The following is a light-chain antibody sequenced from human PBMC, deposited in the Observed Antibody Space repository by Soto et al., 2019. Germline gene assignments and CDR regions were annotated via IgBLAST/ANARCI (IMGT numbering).Light chain of an antibody. CDR2: AAS. V-gene: IGKV1-39*01. CDR1: QSISSY. J-gene: IGKJ2*01. CDR3: QQSYSTPRT. Sequence: DIQMTQSPSSLSASVGDRVTITCRASQSISSYLNWYQQKPGKAPKLLIYAASSLQSVVPSRFSSSGSGTDFTLTISSLQPEDFATYYCQQSYSTPRTFGQGTKLEIK.